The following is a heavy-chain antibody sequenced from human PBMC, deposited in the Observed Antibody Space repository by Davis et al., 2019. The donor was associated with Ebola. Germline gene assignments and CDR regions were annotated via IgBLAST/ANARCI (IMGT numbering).Heavy chain of an antibody. CDR3: ARVPSGSYWRYLDY. V-gene: IGHV3-74*01. CDR2: INGDGSKI. J-gene: IGHJ4*02. Sequence: GESLKISCAASGFTFRCYWMHWVRQAPGKGLVWVSRINGDGSKIDYADSVKGRFTIPRDNANNTLYLQMNTLRAEATAVYYCARVPSGSYWRYLDYWGQGTLVTVSS. D-gene: IGHD1-26*01. CDR1: GFTFRCYW.